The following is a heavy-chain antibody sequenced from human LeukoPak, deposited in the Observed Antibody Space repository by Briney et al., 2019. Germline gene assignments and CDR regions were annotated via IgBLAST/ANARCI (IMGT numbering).Heavy chain of an antibody. D-gene: IGHD5-24*01. CDR2: IYSSGRT. Sequence: AGGSLRLSCTASGFTVSSNYMSWVRQAPGKGLEWVSVIYSSGRTKYADSVEGRFTISRDNSKNTLYLQMDSLRVEDTAMYYCARDVRGYNPFDYWGQGTLVTVSS. J-gene: IGHJ4*02. CDR3: ARDVRGYNPFDY. CDR1: GFTVSSNY. V-gene: IGHV3-53*01.